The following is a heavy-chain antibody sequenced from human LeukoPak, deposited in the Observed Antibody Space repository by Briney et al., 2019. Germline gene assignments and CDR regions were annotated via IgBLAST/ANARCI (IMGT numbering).Heavy chain of an antibody. CDR1: GGFISEYY. CDR3: ARDRAAFYYASGLAY. J-gene: IGHJ4*02. V-gene: IGHV4-59*01. Sequence: PSETLSLTCTVSGGFISEYYWSWIRQSPGKGLEWIGYIYESGGTNYNPSLRSRVTISLDTSKTQVSLKVTSLTAADTAVYYCARDRAAFYYASGLAYWGQGIPVTVSS. CDR2: IYESGGT. D-gene: IGHD3-10*01.